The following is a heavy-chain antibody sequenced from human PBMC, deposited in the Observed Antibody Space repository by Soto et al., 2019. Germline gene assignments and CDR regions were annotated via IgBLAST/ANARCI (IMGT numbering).Heavy chain of an antibody. V-gene: IGHV3-64D*06. CDR1: GFTFSNYV. CDR3: VKDGHSSTYFDY. Sequence: PGGSLRLSCSASGFTFSNYVMHWVRQAPGKGLEYVSAISGNGGRTYYADSVKDRFTISRDNSKNTLYLHMTSLKPEDTAVFYCVKDGHSSTYFDYWGQGTLVTVSS. CDR2: ISGNGGRT. D-gene: IGHD6-13*01. J-gene: IGHJ4*02.